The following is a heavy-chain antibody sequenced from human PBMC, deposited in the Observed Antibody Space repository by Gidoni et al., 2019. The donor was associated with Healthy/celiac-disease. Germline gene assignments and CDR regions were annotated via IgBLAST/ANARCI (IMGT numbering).Heavy chain of an antibody. CDR3: ARQLLRYFDWSDAFDI. J-gene: IGHJ3*02. V-gene: IGHV5-51*01. CDR2: IYPGDSDT. Sequence: EVQLVQSGAEVKKPGESLKISCKGSGYSFTSYWIGWVRQMPGKGLEWMGIIYPGDSDTRYSPSFQGQVTISADKSISTAYLQWSSLKASDTAMYYCARQLLRYFDWSDAFDIWGQGTMVTVSS. D-gene: IGHD3-9*01. CDR1: GYSFTSYW.